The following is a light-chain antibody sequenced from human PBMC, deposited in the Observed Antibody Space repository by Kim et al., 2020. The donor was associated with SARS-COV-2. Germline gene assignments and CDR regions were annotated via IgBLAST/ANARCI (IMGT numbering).Light chain of an antibody. CDR3: QHYNNWPPET. V-gene: IGKV3-15*01. J-gene: IGKJ2*01. CDR2: GVS. CDR1: QDVSSK. Sequence: IVMTQSPATLSVSPGERATLSCRASQDVSSKLAWYQQKPGQAPGLLIYGVSTRATGIPVRFSGSGSGTEFTLTISSLQSEDFAVYYCQHYNNWPPETFGQGTKLEI.